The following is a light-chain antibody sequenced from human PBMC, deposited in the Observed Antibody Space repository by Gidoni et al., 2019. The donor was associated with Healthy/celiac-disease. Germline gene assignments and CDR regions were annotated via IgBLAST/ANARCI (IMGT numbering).Light chain of an antibody. J-gene: IGLJ2*01. CDR3: QAWDSSTVV. CDR1: KMGDKY. Sequence: SQGPTQPTPGSVSPGQTASITCSGDKMGDKYACWYQQKPGQSPVLVIYQDSKRPSGIPERFSGSNSGNTATLTISGTQAMDEADYYCQAWDSSTVVFGGGTKLTVL. CDR2: QDS. V-gene: IGLV3-1*01.